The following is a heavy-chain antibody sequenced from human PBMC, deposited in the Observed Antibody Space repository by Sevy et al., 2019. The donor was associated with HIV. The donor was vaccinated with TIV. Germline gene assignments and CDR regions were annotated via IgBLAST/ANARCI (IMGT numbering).Heavy chain of an antibody. J-gene: IGHJ4*02. V-gene: IGHV3-33*01. CDR2: IWSDGAYQ. CDR3: ARGGYYYDNAAYYALDS. CDR1: GFTFSNYA. D-gene: IGHD3-22*01. Sequence: GGSLRLSCAATGFTFSNYAMHWVRQAPGKGLEWVAIIWSDGAYQYHGDSVKGRFTISRDNSKNTLYLQMNNVRVEDTAVYYCARGGYYYDNAAYYALDSWGQGTLVSVSS.